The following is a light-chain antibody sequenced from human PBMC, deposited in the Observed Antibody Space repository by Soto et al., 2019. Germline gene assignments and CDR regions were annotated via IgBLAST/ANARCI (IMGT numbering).Light chain of an antibody. V-gene: IGKV3-15*01. CDR2: DAS. CDR3: QQYNDWPPELT. Sequence: EIMMTQSPATLSVFPGERATLSCWASQSVSSNLAWYQQRPGQAPRLLIYDASTRAAGIPARFSGSGSGTDFTLTSSGLQSEDSAVYYCQQYNDWPPELTFGGGTEVEIK. CDR1: QSVSSN. J-gene: IGKJ4*01.